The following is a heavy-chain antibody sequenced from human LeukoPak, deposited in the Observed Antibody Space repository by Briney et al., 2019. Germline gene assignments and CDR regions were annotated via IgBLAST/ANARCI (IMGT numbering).Heavy chain of an antibody. CDR1: GYTFTSYD. Sequence: ATVKVSCKASGYTFTSYDINWVRQATGQGLEWMGWMNPNSGNTGYAQKFQGRVTMTRNTSISTAYMELSSLRSEDTAVYYCAREVWFGELLSGGPYFDYWGQGTLVTVSS. J-gene: IGHJ4*02. V-gene: IGHV1-8*01. CDR3: AREVWFGELLSGGPYFDY. CDR2: MNPNSGNT. D-gene: IGHD3-10*01.